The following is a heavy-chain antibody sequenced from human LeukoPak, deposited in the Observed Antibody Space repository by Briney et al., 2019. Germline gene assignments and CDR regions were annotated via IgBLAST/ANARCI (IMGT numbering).Heavy chain of an antibody. CDR2: INPNSGGT. CDR3: ARGLLRFLESPYVHQEQYYYYYMDV. V-gene: IGHV1-2*02. CDR1: GYTFTSHG. J-gene: IGHJ6*03. Sequence: ASVKVSCKASGYTFTSHGISWVRQAPGQGLEWMGWINPNSGGTNYAQKFQGRVTMTRDTSISTAYMELSRLRSDDTAVYYCARGLLRFLESPYVHQEQYYYYYMDVWGKGTTVTVSS. D-gene: IGHD3-3*01.